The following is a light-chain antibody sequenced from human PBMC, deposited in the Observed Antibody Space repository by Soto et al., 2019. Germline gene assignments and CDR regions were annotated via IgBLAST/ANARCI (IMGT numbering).Light chain of an antibody. V-gene: IGLV2-8*01. J-gene: IGLJ2*01. CDR3: NSYAGDSNVV. CDR2: EVS. Sequence: QSALTQPPSASGSPGQSVTISYTGTSSDVGGYNYVSWYQQHPGKAPKLVIYEVSKRPSGVPDRFSGSKSGNTASLTVSGLQAEDEADYYCNSYAGDSNVVFGGGTKLTVL. CDR1: SSDVGGYNY.